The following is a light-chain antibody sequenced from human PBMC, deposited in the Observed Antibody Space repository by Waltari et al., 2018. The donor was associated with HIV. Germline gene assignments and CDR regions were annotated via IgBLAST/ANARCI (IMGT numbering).Light chain of an antibody. V-gene: IGKV1-27*01. CDR3: QKYNSAPFT. J-gene: IGKJ3*01. Sequence: DIQMTQSPSSLSASVGDSVTITCRTSHDINNYLAWYQQKPGKVPRLLISAASTLQSGVPAHFSGSGSGTDFTLTISGLQPEDFATYYCQKYNSAPFTFGPGTKVDLK. CDR1: HDINNY. CDR2: AAS.